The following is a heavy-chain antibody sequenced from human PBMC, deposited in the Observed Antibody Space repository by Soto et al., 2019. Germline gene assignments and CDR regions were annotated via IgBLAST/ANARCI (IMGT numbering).Heavy chain of an antibody. CDR2: INASSGNT. V-gene: IGHV1-3*03. Sequence: ASVKVSCKSSGYSFTTFDINWVRQAPGQRLQWMGWINASSGNTKYSQDFHGRVTFTRDTAATTTYMELSSLRSEDTAVYYCARIPSCAKAGHFYIQHYDSWGQGTLVTVSS. J-gene: IGHJ4*02. CDR1: GYSFTTFD. D-gene: IGHD3-3*02. CDR3: ARIPSCAKAGHFYIQHYDS.